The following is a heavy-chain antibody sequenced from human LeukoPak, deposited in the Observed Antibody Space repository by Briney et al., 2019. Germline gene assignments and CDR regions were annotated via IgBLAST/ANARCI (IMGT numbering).Heavy chain of an antibody. CDR2: ISWNSGSI. Sequence: GGSLRLSCAASGFTFDDYAMHWVRQAPGNGLEWVSGISWNSGSIGYADSVKGRFTISRDNAKNSLYLQMNSLRAEDMALYYCAKAAAGTQYFQHWGQGTLVTVSS. CDR1: GFTFDDYA. D-gene: IGHD6-13*01. V-gene: IGHV3-9*03. CDR3: AKAAAGTQYFQH. J-gene: IGHJ1*01.